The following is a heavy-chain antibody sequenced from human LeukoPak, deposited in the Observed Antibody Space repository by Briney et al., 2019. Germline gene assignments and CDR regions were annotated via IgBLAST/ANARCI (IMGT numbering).Heavy chain of an antibody. D-gene: IGHD6-6*01. CDR2: INPNSGGT. V-gene: IGHV1-2*02. CDR1: GYTFNAYY. CDR3: AKSSSWSDNYFDP. Sequence: GASVKVSCKASGYTFNAYYIHWVRQAPGQGLEWMGWINPNSGGTKYAQKFQGRVTLTRDTSVTTAYMELSWLRSDDTAVYYCAKSSSWSDNYFDPWGQGTLVTVSS. J-gene: IGHJ5*02.